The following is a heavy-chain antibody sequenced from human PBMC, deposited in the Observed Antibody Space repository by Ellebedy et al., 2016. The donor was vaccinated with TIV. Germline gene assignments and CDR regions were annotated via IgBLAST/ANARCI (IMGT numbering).Heavy chain of an antibody. J-gene: IGHJ4*02. CDR1: GYTFTTYY. CDR2: IIPSSGST. D-gene: IGHD4-17*01. V-gene: IGHV1-46*01. CDR3: AREVPYGDFDY. Sequence: ASVKVSXKAFGYTFTTYYLHWVRQAPGQGLEWMGIIIPSSGSTNYAQKFQGRVTMTRDTSTSTVYMELSSLRSEDTAVYYCAREVPYGDFDYWGQGTLVTVSS.